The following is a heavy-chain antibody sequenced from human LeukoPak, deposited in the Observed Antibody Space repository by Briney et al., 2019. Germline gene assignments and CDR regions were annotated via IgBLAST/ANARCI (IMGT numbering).Heavy chain of an antibody. D-gene: IGHD3-3*01. CDR3: ARDYDFWSGYANYFDY. J-gene: IGHJ4*02. Sequence: GGSLRLSCAASGFTFSTYWMHWVRQAPGKGLVWVSRINGDGTSTNYADSVKGRFTISRDNAKNSLYLQMNSLRAEDTALYYCARDYDFWSGYANYFDYWGQGTLVTVSS. CDR1: GFTFSTYW. CDR2: INGDGTST. V-gene: IGHV3-74*01.